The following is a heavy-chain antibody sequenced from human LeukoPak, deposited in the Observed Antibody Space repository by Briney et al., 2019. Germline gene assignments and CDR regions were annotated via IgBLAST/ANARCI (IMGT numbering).Heavy chain of an antibody. V-gene: IGHV3-33*01. J-gene: IGHJ4*02. CDR1: GFTFSSYG. D-gene: IGHD4-23*01. Sequence: PGGSLRLSCAASGFTFSSYGMHWVRQAPGKGLEWVAVIWYDGSNKYYADSVKGRFTISRDNSKNTLYLQMNSLRAEDTAVYYCARGEGPATVVTHFDYWGQGTLVTVSS. CDR3: ARGEGPATVVTHFDY. CDR2: IWYDGSNK.